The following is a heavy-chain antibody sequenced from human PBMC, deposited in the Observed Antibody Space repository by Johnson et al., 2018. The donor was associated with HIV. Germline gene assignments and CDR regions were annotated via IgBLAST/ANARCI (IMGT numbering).Heavy chain of an antibody. V-gene: IGHV3-7*02. D-gene: IGHD6-6*01. CDR3: ARGLYSSSYRDAFDI. Sequence: VQLVESGGGLVQPGGSLRLSCAASGFTFSSYWMSWVRQAPGKGLEWVANIKQDGSEKYYVDSVKGRFTISRDNAKNSLYLQMNSLRAEDTAIYYCARGLYSSSYRDAFDIWGQGTMVTVSS. CDR2: IKQDGSEK. CDR1: GFTFSSYW. J-gene: IGHJ3*02.